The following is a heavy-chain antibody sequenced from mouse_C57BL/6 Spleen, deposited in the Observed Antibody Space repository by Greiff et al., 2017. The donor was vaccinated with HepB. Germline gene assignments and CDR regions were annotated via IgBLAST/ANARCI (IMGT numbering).Heavy chain of an antibody. V-gene: IGHV5-9*04. CDR1: GFTFSSYT. CDR3: ARHEYYGREFYFGY. D-gene: IGHD1-2*01. Sequence: EVQGVESGGGLVKPGGSLKLSCAASGFTFSSYTMSWVRQTPEKRLEWVATISCGGGNTYYPDSVKGRFTISRDNANNTLYLQMRSLRSEDTAVYYCARHEYYGREFYFGYWGQVTTLTVSS. CDR2: ISCGGGNT. J-gene: IGHJ2*01.